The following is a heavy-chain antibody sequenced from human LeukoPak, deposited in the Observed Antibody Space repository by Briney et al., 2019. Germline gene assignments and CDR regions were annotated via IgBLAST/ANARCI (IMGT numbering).Heavy chain of an antibody. J-gene: IGHJ3*02. CDR1: GFTFSSYG. CDR2: ISYDGSNK. Sequence: PGGSLRLSCAASGFTFSSYGMHWVRQAPGKGLEWVALISYDGSNKYYADSVKGRFTISRDNAKNSLYLQMNSLRAEDTAVYYCARDGDAFDIWGQGTMVTVSS. V-gene: IGHV3-30*03. CDR3: ARDGDAFDI.